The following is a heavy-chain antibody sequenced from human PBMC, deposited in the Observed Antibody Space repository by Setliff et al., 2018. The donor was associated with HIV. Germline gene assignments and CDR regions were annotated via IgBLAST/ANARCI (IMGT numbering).Heavy chain of an antibody. V-gene: IGHV3-23*01. CDR2: ISGSGGST. CDR1: GFTFSSYA. D-gene: IGHD6-19*01. CDR3: AKTNGWYLIDY. Sequence: GVLRLSCAASGFTFSSYAMNWVRQAPGKGLEWVSAISGSGGSTYYADSVKGRFTISRDSSKNTLYLQMDSLRTEDTAVYYCAKTNGWYLIDYWGQGALVTVSS. J-gene: IGHJ4*02.